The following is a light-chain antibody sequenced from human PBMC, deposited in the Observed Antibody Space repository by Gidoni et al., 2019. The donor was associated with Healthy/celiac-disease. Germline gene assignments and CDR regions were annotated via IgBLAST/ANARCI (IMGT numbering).Light chain of an antibody. CDR2: RNN. V-gene: IGLV1-47*01. J-gene: IGLJ3*02. CDR1: RSNIGSNF. Sequence: QSVLTQPPSASGPPGQRVIISCSGSRSNIGSNFVYWSQQLPGKAPKLLIYRNNQRSSGVPDRFSGSKSGTSASLAISGLRSEDEADYYCAAWDDSLSGSWVFGGGTKLTVL. CDR3: AAWDDSLSGSWV.